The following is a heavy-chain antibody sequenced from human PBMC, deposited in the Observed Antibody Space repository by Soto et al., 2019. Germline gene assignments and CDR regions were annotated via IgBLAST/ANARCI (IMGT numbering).Heavy chain of an antibody. D-gene: IGHD3-22*01. V-gene: IGHV3-9*01. CDR3: AMSNSNDLYYHFES. J-gene: IGHJ4*02. CDR2: INWNSDTI. CDR1: GFTFDDYA. Sequence: LRLSCAASGFTFDDYAMHWVRQAPGKGLEWVSGINWNSDTIGYADSVKGRFTVSRDNAKGSLLLQMSSLRAEDTAVYFCAMSNSNDLYYHFESWGQGTTVTVSA.